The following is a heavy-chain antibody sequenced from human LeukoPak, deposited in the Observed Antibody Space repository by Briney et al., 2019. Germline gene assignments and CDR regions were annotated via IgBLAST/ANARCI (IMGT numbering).Heavy chain of an antibody. CDR2: IISSGSTT. CDR1: GFIFSNYE. Sequence: GSLRLSCAASGFIFSNYEMNWVRQAPGKGLEWVSYIISSGSTTYHADSVKGRFTISRDNANNSLYLQMNSRRPEDTVVYYCAGKRGGRPVDYWGQGTLVSVSS. CDR3: AGKRGGRPVDY. J-gene: IGHJ4*02. D-gene: IGHD3-10*01. V-gene: IGHV3-48*03.